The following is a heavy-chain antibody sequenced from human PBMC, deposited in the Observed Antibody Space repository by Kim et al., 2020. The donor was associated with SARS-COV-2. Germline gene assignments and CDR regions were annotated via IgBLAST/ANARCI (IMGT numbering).Heavy chain of an antibody. Sequence: KCQGRVTITADESTSTAYMELSSLRSEDTAVYYCARGGVPAALGEGWFDPWGQGTLVTVSS. J-gene: IGHJ5*02. D-gene: IGHD2-2*01. V-gene: IGHV1-69*01. CDR3: ARGGVPAALGEGWFDP.